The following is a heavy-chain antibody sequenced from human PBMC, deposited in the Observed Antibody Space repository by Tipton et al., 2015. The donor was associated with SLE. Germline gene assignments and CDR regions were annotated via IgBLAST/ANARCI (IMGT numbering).Heavy chain of an antibody. J-gene: IGHJ6*02. D-gene: IGHD6-6*01. V-gene: IGHV3-48*03. CDR3: ARDQEYTQYYYYYGMDV. CDR2: ISSSGSTI. CDR1: GFTFSSYE. Sequence: SLRLSCAASGFTFSSYEMNWVRQAPGKGLEWVSYISSSGSTIYYADSVKGRFTISRDNAKNSLYLQMNSLRAEDTAVYYCARDQEYTQYYYYYGMDVWGQGTTVTVSS.